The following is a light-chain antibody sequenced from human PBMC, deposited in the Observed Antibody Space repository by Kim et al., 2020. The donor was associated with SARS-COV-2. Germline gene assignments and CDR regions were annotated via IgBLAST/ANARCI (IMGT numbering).Light chain of an antibody. J-gene: IGLJ2*01. CDR1: SSNIGSNY. V-gene: IGLV1-47*01. CDR2: TNN. Sequence: QSVLTQPPSASGTPGQRVTISCSGSSSNIGSNYVYWYQQLPGTAPKVLIYTNNQRPSGVPDRFSGSKSGTSASLAISGLRSEDEADYYCAAWDDSLNGVVFGGGTQLTAL. CDR3: AAWDDSLNGVV.